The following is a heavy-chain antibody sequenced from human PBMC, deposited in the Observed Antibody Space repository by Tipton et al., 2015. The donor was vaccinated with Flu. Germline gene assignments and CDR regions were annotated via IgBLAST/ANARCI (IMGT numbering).Heavy chain of an antibody. V-gene: IGHV4-34*01. CDR2: INHGGST. J-gene: IGHJ4*02. D-gene: IGHD3-22*01. Sequence: TLSLTCTVSGSPLSGDYFWGWIRQSPGKGLEWIGEINHGGSTNYNKSLKSRVTMSVDTSMNQFSLKLSSVTAADTAVYYCARVSPRRITAIVVTMLPEGYFDYWGQGTLVTVSS. CDR3: ARVSPRRITAIVVTMLPEGYFDY. CDR1: GSPLSGDYF.